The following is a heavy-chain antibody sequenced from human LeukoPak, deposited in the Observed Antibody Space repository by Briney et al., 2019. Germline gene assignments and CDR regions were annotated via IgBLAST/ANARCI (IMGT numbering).Heavy chain of an antibody. J-gene: IGHJ4*02. CDR2: ISYDGSNK. Sequence: QPGGSLRLSCAASGFTFSSYAMHWVRQAPGKGLEWVAVISYDGSNKYYADSVKGRFTISRDNAKNSLYLQMNSLRAEDTAVYYCANTKQFEYWGQGTLVTVSS. CDR1: GFTFSSYA. V-gene: IGHV3-30-3*01. D-gene: IGHD1-1*01. CDR3: ANTKQFEY.